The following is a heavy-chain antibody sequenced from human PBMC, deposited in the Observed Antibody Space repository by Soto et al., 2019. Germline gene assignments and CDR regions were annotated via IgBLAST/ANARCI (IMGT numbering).Heavy chain of an antibody. V-gene: IGHV4-59*01. CDR2: IYYSGST. Sequence: PSETLSLTCTVSGGSISSYYWSWIRQPPGKGLEWIGYIYYSGSTNYNPSLKSRVTISVDTSKNQFSLKLSSVTAADTAVYYCAREGAYCSSTSCYGGFNWFDPWGQGTLVTVSS. J-gene: IGHJ5*02. CDR3: AREGAYCSSTSCYGGFNWFDP. CDR1: GGSISSYY. D-gene: IGHD2-2*01.